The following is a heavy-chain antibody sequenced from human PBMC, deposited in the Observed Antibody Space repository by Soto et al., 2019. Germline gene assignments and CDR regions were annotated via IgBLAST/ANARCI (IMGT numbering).Heavy chain of an antibody. V-gene: IGHV1-18*01. Sequence: VCGKFSFKGAGYPFSSYGVSMVCAAPGQGLEWMGWISAYNGNTNYAQKLQGRVTMTTDTSTRTAYMELRSLRSDDTAVYYCVIFRVSAINSHYFDSRGDGPLVTVS. J-gene: IGHJ4*01. CDR1: GYPFSSYG. CDR3: VIFRVSAINSHYFDS. CDR2: ISAYNGNT. D-gene: IGHD1-1*01.